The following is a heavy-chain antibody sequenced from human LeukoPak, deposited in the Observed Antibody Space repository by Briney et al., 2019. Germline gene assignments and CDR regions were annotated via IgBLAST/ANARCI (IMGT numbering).Heavy chain of an antibody. CDR1: GYTLTELS. D-gene: IGHD2-15*01. CDR3: ATGLAAHYYMDV. CDR2: LDPEDGET. J-gene: IGHJ6*03. Sequence: ASVKVSCKVSGYTLTELSMHWVRQAPGKGLEWMGGLDPEDGETIYAQKFQGRVTMTEDTSTDTAYMELSSLRSEDTAVYYCATGLAAHYYMDVWGKGTTVTVSS. V-gene: IGHV1-24*01.